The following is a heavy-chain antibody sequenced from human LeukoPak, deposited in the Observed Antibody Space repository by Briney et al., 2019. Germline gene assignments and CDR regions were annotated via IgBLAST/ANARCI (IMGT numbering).Heavy chain of an antibody. CDR1: GGSFSGYY. J-gene: IGHJ4*02. Sequence: SETLSLTCAVYGGSFSGYYWSWIRQPPGKGLERIGEINHSGSTNYNPSLKSRVTISVDTSKNQFSLKLSSVTAADTAVYYCARLIVGATPDYWGQGTLVTVSS. CDR2: INHSGST. V-gene: IGHV4-34*01. D-gene: IGHD1-26*01. CDR3: ARLIVGATPDY.